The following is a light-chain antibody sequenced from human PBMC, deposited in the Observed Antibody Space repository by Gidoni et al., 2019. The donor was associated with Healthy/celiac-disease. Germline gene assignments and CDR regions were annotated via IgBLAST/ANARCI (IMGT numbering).Light chain of an antibody. CDR1: QGISNY. V-gene: IGKV1-33*01. CDR3: HQYDNRPPLT. CDR2: DAS. J-gene: IGKJ4*01. Sequence: DIQMTQSPSSLSASVGDTVTSTWQASQGISNYLNWYQQKPGKAPKLLIYDASNLETGVPTRFSGRGSGTDFTFTISSLQPEDIATYYCHQYDNRPPLTFGGGTKVEIK.